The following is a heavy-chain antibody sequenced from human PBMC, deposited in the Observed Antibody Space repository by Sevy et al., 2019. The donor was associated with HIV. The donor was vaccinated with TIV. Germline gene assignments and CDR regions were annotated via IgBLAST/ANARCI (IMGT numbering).Heavy chain of an antibody. D-gene: IGHD1-26*01. CDR1: GYSFSGYN. CDR3: ARGPTSIVRGRTVYYGLDV. Sequence: ASVKVSCKTSGYSFSGYNMHWVRQAPGQGLEWMGWVTVYNGNPNYALKFQDRLILTTDTSTSTAYMELRSLRSDDTAVYYCARGPTSIVRGRTVYYGLDVWGQGTTVTVSS. V-gene: IGHV1-18*04. J-gene: IGHJ6*02. CDR2: VTVYNGNP.